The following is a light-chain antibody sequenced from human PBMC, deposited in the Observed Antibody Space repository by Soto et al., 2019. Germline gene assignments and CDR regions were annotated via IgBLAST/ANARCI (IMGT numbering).Light chain of an antibody. V-gene: IGLV1-44*01. CDR1: SSNIGSNS. Sequence: QSVLTQPPSASGTPGQRVTISCSGSSSNIGSNSVYWYQQLPGTAPKLLIYTNNQRPSGVPDRFSGSKSGTSATLGITGFQTGDEADYYCGSWDSSLSAYVFGTGTKLTVL. CDR3: GSWDSSLSAYV. CDR2: TNN. J-gene: IGLJ1*01.